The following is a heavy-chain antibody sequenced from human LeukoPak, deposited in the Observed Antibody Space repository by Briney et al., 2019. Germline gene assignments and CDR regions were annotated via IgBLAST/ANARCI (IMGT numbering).Heavy chain of an antibody. CDR1: GFTFSSYW. CDR2: INTDGSNT. CDR3: ARWVRYGSWGDY. V-gene: IGHV3-74*01. D-gene: IGHD6-13*01. J-gene: IGHJ4*02. Sequence: GGSLRLSCAASGFTFSSYWMHWVRQAPGKGLVWISRINTDGSNTRYEDTVKGRFTISRDNAKNTLYLQMNSLRAEDTAVYYCARWVRYGSWGDYWGQGTLVTVSS.